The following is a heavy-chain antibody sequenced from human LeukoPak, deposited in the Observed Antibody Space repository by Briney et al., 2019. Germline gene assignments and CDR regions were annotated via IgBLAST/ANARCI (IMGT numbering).Heavy chain of an antibody. CDR3: ARSANWACDY. D-gene: IGHD7-27*01. Sequence: GESLRLSCAASGFTFSSYWMFWVRQAPGKGLVWVSRIHRDGSSATYADSVQGRFTVSRDNAKNTLYLQVNSLRAEDTAVYYCARSANWACDYWGQGTLVTVSS. V-gene: IGHV3-74*01. CDR1: GFTFSSYW. CDR2: IHRDGSSA. J-gene: IGHJ4*02.